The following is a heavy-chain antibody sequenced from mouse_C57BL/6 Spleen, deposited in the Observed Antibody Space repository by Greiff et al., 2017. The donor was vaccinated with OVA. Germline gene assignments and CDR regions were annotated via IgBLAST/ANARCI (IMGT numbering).Heavy chain of an antibody. CDR3: TRKTTVVATEFAY. CDR2: IYPGNSDT. J-gene: IGHJ3*01. CDR1: GYTFTSYW. D-gene: IGHD1-1*01. V-gene: IGHV1-5*01. Sequence: EVQLVESGTVLARPGASVKMSCKTSGYTFTSYWMHWVKQRPGQGLEWIGAIYPGNSDTSYNQKFKGKAKLTAVTSASTAYMELSSLTNEDSAVYYCTRKTTVVATEFAYWGQGTLVTVSA.